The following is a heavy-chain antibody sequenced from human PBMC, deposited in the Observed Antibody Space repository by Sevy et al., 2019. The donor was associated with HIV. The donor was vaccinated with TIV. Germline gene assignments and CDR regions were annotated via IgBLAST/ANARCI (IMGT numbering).Heavy chain of an antibody. CDR2: INSDGSST. CDR3: NVYGDSNDY. D-gene: IGHD4-17*01. J-gene: IGHJ4*02. CDR1: GFTFSNYW. V-gene: IGHV3-74*01. Sequence: GWSLRLSCAASGFTFSNYWMHWVRQAPGKGPVWVSRINSDGSSTNYADSVKGRFTISRDNAKNTLYLQMNSLRAEDTAVYYCNVYGDSNDYWGQGTLVTVSS.